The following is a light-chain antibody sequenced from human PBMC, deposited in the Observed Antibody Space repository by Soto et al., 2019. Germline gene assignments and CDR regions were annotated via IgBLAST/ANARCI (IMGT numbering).Light chain of an antibody. CDR3: QQYSNWPPLT. Sequence: EIVLTQSPATLSVSPGERATLSCRASQSVRSNLAWYQQKPGQAPRLLIFDASTRATNIPVRFSGSGSGTEFTLTISSLQSEDFAVYYCQQYSNWPPLTFGGGTKVEIK. CDR2: DAS. J-gene: IGKJ4*01. CDR1: QSVRSN. V-gene: IGKV3-15*01.